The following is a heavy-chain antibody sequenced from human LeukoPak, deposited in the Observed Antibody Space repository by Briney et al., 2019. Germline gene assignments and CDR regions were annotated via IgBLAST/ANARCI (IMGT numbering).Heavy chain of an antibody. CDR3: ARGRTFDN. Sequence: SETLSLTCTVSGGSISSYYWSWIRQPPGKGLEWIGNIYDRGSTRYNPSLKSRVTISVDTSKNQFSLRLSSVTAADTAVYYCARGRTFDNWGQGTLVTVSS. CDR1: GGSISSYY. CDR2: IYDRGST. V-gene: IGHV4-59*01. J-gene: IGHJ4*02.